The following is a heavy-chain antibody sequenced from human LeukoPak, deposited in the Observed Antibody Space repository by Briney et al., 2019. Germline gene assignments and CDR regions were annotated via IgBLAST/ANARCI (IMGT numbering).Heavy chain of an antibody. V-gene: IGHV4-59*08. CDR1: GGSISSYY. D-gene: IGHD3-22*01. J-gene: IGHJ3*02. CDR2: IYYSGST. CDR3: ARRYYYDSSGYFANAFDI. Sequence: SETLSLTCIVSGGSISSYYWSWIRQPPGKGLEWIGYIYYSGSTNYNPSLKSRVTISVDTSKDQFSLKLSSVTAADTAVYYCARRYYYDSSGYFANAFDIWGQGTMVTVSS.